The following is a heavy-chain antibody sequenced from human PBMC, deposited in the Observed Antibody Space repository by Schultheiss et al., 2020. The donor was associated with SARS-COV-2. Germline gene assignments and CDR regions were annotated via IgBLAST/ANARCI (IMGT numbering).Heavy chain of an antibody. D-gene: IGHD4-17*01. CDR2: IYYSGST. Sequence: SETLSLTCTVSGGSISSYYWSWIRQPPGKGLEWIGYIYYSGSTNYNPSLKSRVTMSVDTSKNQFSLKLSSVTAADTAVYYCARGIGDYGSEYFDLWGRGTLVTVFS. CDR3: ARGIGDYGSEYFDL. J-gene: IGHJ2*01. CDR1: GGSISSYY. V-gene: IGHV4-59*08.